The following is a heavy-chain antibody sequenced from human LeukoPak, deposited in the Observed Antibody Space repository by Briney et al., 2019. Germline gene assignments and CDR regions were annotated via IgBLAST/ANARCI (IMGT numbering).Heavy chain of an antibody. CDR1: GFTFSSYA. Sequence: PGGSLRLSCAASGFTFSSYAMSWVRQAPGKGLEWVSDINGSGGTTYYADSVKGRFTISRDNSKNTLYLQMNSLRAEDTAVYYCARVAYCGGDCYNYLDYWGQGTLVAVSS. V-gene: IGHV3-23*01. CDR3: ARVAYCGGDCYNYLDY. D-gene: IGHD2-21*02. CDR2: INGSGGTT. J-gene: IGHJ4*02.